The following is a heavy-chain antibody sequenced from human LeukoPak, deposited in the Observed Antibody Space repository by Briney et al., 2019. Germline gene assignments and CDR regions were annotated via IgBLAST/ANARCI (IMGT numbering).Heavy chain of an antibody. CDR2: ISDNGGRT. Sequence: GSLRLSCAVSGITLSNYGMTWVRQAPGKGLEWVAGISDNGGRTNYADSVKGRFTISRDNPKNTLYLQMNSLRAEDTAVYFCAKRGVVIRVILVGFHKEAYYFDSWGQGALVTVSS. J-gene: IGHJ4*02. V-gene: IGHV3-23*01. D-gene: IGHD3-22*01. CDR3: AKRGVVIRVILVGFHKEAYYFDS. CDR1: GITLSNYG.